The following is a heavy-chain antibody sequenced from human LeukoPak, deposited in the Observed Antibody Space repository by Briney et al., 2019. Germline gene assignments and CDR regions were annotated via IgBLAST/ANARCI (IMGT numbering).Heavy chain of an antibody. CDR2: IYHSGST. V-gene: IGHV4-4*02. J-gene: IGHJ4*02. Sequence: SETLSLTCAVSGGSISSSNWWSWARQPPGKGLEWIGEIYHSGSTNYNPSLKSRVTISVDKSKNQFSLKLSSVTAADTAVYYCARVTPFITMVRGVTPDYFDYWGQGTLVTVSS. CDR3: ARVTPFITMVRGVTPDYFDY. CDR1: GGSISSSNW. D-gene: IGHD3-10*01.